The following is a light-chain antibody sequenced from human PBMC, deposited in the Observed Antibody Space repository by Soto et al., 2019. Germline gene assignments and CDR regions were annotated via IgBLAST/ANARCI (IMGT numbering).Light chain of an antibody. CDR3: QQSYSSPLT. J-gene: IGKJ4*01. CDR2: TAS. CDR1: QTISNF. V-gene: IGKV1-39*01. Sequence: DIQMTQSPSSLSASVGDRVTITCRASQTISNFLNWYQQKPGKAPHLLIYTASSLQSGVPSRFGGSGSGTDFTLTINTLQPEDFGTYYCQQSYSSPLTFGGGTRVEI.